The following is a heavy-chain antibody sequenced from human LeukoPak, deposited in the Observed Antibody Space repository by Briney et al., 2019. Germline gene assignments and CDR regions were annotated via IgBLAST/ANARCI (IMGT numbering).Heavy chain of an antibody. Sequence: ASVKVSCKASGYTFTSYAMHWVRQAPGQRLEWMGWINAGNGDTKYSQKFQGRVTITRDTSASTAYMELSSLRSEDTAVYYCARYSSSGSYYYYYMDVWGKGTTVTVSS. CDR3: ARYSSSGSYYYYYMDV. CDR1: GYTFTSYA. CDR2: INAGNGDT. J-gene: IGHJ6*03. D-gene: IGHD2-2*01. V-gene: IGHV1-3*01.